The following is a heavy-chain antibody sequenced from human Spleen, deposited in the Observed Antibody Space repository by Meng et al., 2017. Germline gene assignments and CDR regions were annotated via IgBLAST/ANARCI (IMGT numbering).Heavy chain of an antibody. CDR2: INYSGST. J-gene: IGHJ2*01. D-gene: IGHD5-18*01. V-gene: IGHV4-34*01. CDR3: ARGGRGYSYGVPWYFDL. Sequence: RVRQWGDGLLKPVWALCLSCGVWGGSSSGYSWSGIRHPSGKGLEWIGEINYSGSTNYNPSLKGRVTISVDTSKSQFSLKLSSVTAADTAVYYCARGGRGYSYGVPWYFDLWGRGTLVTVSS. CDR1: GGSSSGYS.